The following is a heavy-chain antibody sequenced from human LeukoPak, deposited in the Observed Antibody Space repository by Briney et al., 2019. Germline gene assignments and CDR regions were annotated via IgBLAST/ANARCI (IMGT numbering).Heavy chain of an antibody. J-gene: IGHJ6*03. V-gene: IGHV3-13*01. CDR2: IGTAGDT. Sequence: PGGSLRLSCAASGFTFSSYDMHWVRQATGKGLEWVSAIGTAGDTYYPGSVKGRFTISRENAKNSLYLQMNSLRAGDTAVYYCARGDYDRSGYYGPYYYYMDVWGKGTTVTVSS. D-gene: IGHD3-22*01. CDR3: ARGDYDRSGYYGPYYYYMDV. CDR1: GFTFSSYD.